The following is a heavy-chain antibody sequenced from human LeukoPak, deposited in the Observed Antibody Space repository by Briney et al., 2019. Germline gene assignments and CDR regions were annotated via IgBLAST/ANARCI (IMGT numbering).Heavy chain of an antibody. CDR3: ARDRGTYYYDSSGYYYVPFDAFDI. J-gene: IGHJ3*02. D-gene: IGHD3-22*01. V-gene: IGHV4-4*07. Sequence: PSETLSLTCTVSGGSISGYYWSWIRQPAGKGLEWIGRIYTSGSTNYNPSLKSRVTMSVDTSKNQFSLKLSSVTAADTAVYYCARDRGTYYYDSSGYYYVPFDAFDIWGQGTMVTVSS. CDR2: IYTSGST. CDR1: GGSISGYY.